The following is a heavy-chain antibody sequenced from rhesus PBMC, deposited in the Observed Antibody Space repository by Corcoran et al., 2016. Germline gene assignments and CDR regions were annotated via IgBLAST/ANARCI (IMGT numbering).Heavy chain of an antibody. J-gene: IGHJ4*01. CDR2: IRKKANGGTA. Sequence: EVRLVESGGGLVQPGGSLRLSCAASGFTFSEYYMTWVRQAAGKGPEWVGFIRKKANGGTAEYAASEKGRFTISRDDSKSMASLQMNSLKTEDTAVYYCVRGGGWTPDYWGQGVLVTVS. V-gene: IGHV3-116*02. D-gene: IGHD6-25*01. CDR1: GFTFSEYY. CDR3: VRGGGWTPDY.